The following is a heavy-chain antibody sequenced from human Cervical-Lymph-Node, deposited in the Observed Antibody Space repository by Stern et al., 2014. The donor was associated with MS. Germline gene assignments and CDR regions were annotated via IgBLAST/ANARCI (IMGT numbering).Heavy chain of an antibody. CDR2: ISGSGGTI. Sequence: EVQLVESGGGLEQPGGSLRLSCAASGFTFSGFSMNWVRQAPGKGLEWLSYISGSGGTIYYADSVKGRFTISRDNAKKSLYLQMNSLRDEDTAIYYCARDLLDAFGGVIAYFDFWGQGTLVTVSS. CDR3: ARDLLDAFGGVIAYFDF. CDR1: GFTFSGFS. J-gene: IGHJ4*02. V-gene: IGHV3-48*02. D-gene: IGHD3-16*02.